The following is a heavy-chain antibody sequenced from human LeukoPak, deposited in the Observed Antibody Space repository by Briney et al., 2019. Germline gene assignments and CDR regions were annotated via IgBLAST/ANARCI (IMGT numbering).Heavy chain of an antibody. Sequence: SETLSLTCTVSGGSISSSSYYWGWIRQPPGKGLEWIGSIYYSGSTYYNPSLKSRVTISVDTSKNQFSLKLSSVTAADTAVYYCARTSDLMTTVVPATFDYWGQGTLVTVSS. CDR1: GGSISSSSYY. V-gene: IGHV4-39*07. CDR3: ARTSDLMTTVVPATFDY. J-gene: IGHJ4*02. CDR2: IYYSGST. D-gene: IGHD4-23*01.